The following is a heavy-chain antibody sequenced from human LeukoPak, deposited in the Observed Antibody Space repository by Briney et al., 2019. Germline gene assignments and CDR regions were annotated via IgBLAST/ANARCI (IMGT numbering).Heavy chain of an antibody. Sequence: GGSLRLSCAASGFTFSSYSMNWVRQAPGKGLEWVSSISSSSSYIYYADSVKVRFTISRDNAKNSLYLQMNSLRAEDTAVYYCARETGRGNAFDIWGQGTMVTVSS. CDR1: GFTFSSYS. V-gene: IGHV3-21*01. D-gene: IGHD1-14*01. CDR3: ARETGRGNAFDI. CDR2: ISSSSSYI. J-gene: IGHJ3*02.